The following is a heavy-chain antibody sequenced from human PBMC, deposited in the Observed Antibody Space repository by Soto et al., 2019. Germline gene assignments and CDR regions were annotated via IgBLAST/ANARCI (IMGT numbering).Heavy chain of an antibody. D-gene: IGHD4-17*01. V-gene: IGHV3-21*01. CDR2: ISSSSSYI. CDR1: GFTFSSYS. Sequence: GGSLRLSCAASGFTFSSYSMNWVRQAPGKGLEWVSSISSSSSYIYYADSVKGRFTISRDNAKNSLYLQMNSLRAEDTAVYYCARVMTTVTGGEYFQHWGQGTLVTVSS. J-gene: IGHJ1*01. CDR3: ARVMTTVTGGEYFQH.